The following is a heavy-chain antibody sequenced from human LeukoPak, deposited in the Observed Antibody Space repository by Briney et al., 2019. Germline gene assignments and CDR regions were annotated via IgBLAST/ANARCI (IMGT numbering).Heavy chain of an antibody. CDR1: GYTFTSYD. J-gene: IGHJ6*02. V-gene: IGHV1-8*01. CDR2: MNPNSGNT. D-gene: IGHD2-2*02. CDR3: ASLVVPAAIQRYGMDV. Sequence: GASVKVSCKASGYTFTSYDINWVRQATGQGLEWMGWMNPNSGNTGYAQKFQGRVTMTRNTSISTAYMELSSLRSEDTAVYYCASLVVPAAIQRYGMDVWGQGTTVTVSS.